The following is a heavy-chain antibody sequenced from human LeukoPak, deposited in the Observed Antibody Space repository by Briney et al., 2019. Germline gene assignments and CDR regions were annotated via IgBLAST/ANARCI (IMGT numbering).Heavy chain of an antibody. CDR2: INIDGSST. J-gene: IGHJ6*03. Sequence: GGSLRLSCAASGFSFSSYWMHWVRQAPGKGLVWVSRINIDGSSTVYADSVKGRFTISRDNAKNTLYLQMNSLRAEDTAVYYCARGARYCTSTNCQVRYYMDVWGKGTTVTISS. CDR3: ARGARYCTSTNCQVRYYMDV. V-gene: IGHV3-74*01. D-gene: IGHD2-2*01. CDR1: GFSFSSYW.